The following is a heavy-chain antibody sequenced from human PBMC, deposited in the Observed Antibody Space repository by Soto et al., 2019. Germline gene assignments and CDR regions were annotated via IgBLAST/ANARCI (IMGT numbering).Heavy chain of an antibody. CDR3: ARAYTKNGKKTYYYDSSGPDFDI. CDR2: INHSGST. CDR1: GGSFSGYY. V-gene: IGHV4-34*01. J-gene: IGHJ3*02. Sequence: SETLWLTCAVYGGSFSGYYWRWIRQPRGKGLEWIGEINHSGSTNYNPSLKSRVTISVDTSKNQFSLKLSSVTAADTAVYYCARAYTKNGKKTYYYDSSGPDFDIWGKGPMVT. D-gene: IGHD3-22*01.